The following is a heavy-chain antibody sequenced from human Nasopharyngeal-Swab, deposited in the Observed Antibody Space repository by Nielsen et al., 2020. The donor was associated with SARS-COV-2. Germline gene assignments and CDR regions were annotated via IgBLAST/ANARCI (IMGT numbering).Heavy chain of an antibody. J-gene: IGHJ4*02. V-gene: IGHV3-23*01. D-gene: IGHD3-10*01. CDR2: ISGSGGST. CDR3: AKTGSGSGDFDY. CDR1: GFTFSSYA. Sequence: GESLKISCAASGFTFSSYAMSWVRQAPGKGLKWVSAISGSGGSTYYADSVKGRFTISRDNSKNTLYLQMNSLRAEDTAVYYCAKTGSGSGDFDYWGQGTLVTVSS.